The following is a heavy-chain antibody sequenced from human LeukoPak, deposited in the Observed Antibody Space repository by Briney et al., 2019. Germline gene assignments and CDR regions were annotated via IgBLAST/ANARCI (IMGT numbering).Heavy chain of an antibody. J-gene: IGHJ4*02. V-gene: IGHV3-23*01. D-gene: IGHD3-22*01. CDR2: ISGSGGST. CDR3: ARDLIYYDSSGSDY. Sequence: GGSLRLSCAASGFTFSSYDMSWVRQAPGKGPEWVSAISGSGGSTYYADSVKGRFTISRDNSKNTLYLQMNSLRAEDTAVYYCARDLIYYDSSGSDYWGQGTLVTVSS. CDR1: GFTFSSYD.